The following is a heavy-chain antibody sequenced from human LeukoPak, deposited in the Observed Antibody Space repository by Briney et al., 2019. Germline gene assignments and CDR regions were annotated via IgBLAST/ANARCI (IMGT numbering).Heavy chain of an antibody. D-gene: IGHD4-17*01. Sequence: GGSLRLSCAASGFTVSSNYMSWVRQAPGKGLEWVSVIYSGGSTYYADSVKGRFTISRDNSKNTLYLQMNSLRADDTAVYYCAAATVTTLDYWGQGTLVTVSS. CDR1: GFTVSSNY. CDR2: IYSGGST. V-gene: IGHV3-53*05. J-gene: IGHJ4*02. CDR3: AAATVTTLDY.